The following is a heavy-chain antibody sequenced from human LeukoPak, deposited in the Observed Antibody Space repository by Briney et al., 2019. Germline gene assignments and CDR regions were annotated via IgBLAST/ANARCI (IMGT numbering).Heavy chain of an antibody. J-gene: IGHJ3*02. D-gene: IGHD3-22*01. CDR1: GGSISSHY. V-gene: IGHV4-59*11. CDR3: AGTYYFDSSGHYFGGNGFDI. CDR2: IYYSGST. Sequence: SETLSLTCTVSGGSISSHYWSWIRQPPGKGLEWIGYIYYSGSTNYNPSLKSRVTISVDTSKNQFSLKLSSVTAADTAVYYCAGTYYFDSSGHYFGGNGFDIWGQGTMVTVSS.